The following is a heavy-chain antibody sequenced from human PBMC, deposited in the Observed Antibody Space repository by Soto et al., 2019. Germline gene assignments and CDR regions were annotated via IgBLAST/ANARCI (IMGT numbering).Heavy chain of an antibody. CDR3: ARDVGGRWSYYYYGMDV. D-gene: IGHD6-19*01. J-gene: IGHJ6*02. Sequence: PGGSLRLSCAASGFTFSTYGIHWVRQAPGEGLEWVAIISYDGSNKYYADSVKGRFTISRDNSKNTLYLQMNSLRAEDTAVYYCARDVGGRWSYYYYGMDVWGQGTTVTVSS. V-gene: IGHV3-30*03. CDR2: ISYDGSNK. CDR1: GFTFSTYG.